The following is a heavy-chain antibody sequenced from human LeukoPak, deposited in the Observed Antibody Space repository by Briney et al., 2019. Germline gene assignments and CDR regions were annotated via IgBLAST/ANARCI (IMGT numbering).Heavy chain of an antibody. J-gene: IGHJ4*02. CDR3: ARDCPIQQLVLGCSDY. CDR1: GYTFTSYG. D-gene: IGHD6-13*01. CDR2: ISAYNGNA. Sequence: GASVKVSCKASGYTFTSYGISWVRQAPGQGLEWMGWISAYNGNANYAQKLQGRVTMTTDTSTSTAYMELRSLRSDDTAVYYCARDCPIQQLVLGCSDYWGQGTLVTVSS. V-gene: IGHV1-18*01.